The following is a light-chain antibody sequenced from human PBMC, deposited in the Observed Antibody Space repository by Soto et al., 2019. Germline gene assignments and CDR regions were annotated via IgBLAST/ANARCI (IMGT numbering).Light chain of an antibody. CDR3: QQANSFPIT. Sequence: DIQMTQSPSSVSASVGDRVTITCRASQGINSRLGWYQQKPGKAPKLLIFAASSLQSGVPSRFSGSGSGTDLTLTISSLQPEDCATYYCQQANSFPITFGQGTRLEIK. CDR2: AAS. J-gene: IGKJ5*01. CDR1: QGINSR. V-gene: IGKV1-12*01.